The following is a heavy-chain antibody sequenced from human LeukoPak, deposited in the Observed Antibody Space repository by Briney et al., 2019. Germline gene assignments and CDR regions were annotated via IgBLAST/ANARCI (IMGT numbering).Heavy chain of an antibody. CDR2: ISSSGSGDNT. J-gene: IGHJ4*02. V-gene: IGHV3-21*01. Sequence: GGSLRLSCAASGVTLSTYAMSWARQAPGKGLEWVSGISSSGSGDNTYYTDSVKGRFTISRDNAKNSLYLQMNSLRAEDTAIYYCAREWPRGGKYCDYWGQGTLVTVSS. CDR1: GVTLSTYA. D-gene: IGHD2-15*01. CDR3: AREWPRGGKYCDY.